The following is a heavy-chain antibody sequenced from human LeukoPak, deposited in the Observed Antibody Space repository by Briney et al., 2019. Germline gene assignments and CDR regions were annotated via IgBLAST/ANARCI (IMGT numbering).Heavy chain of an antibody. CDR2: INSDGSTI. D-gene: IGHD5-24*01. V-gene: IGHV3-74*01. CDR1: GFTFSSYW. CDR3: AKDYRWLQSYGGFDY. J-gene: IGHJ4*02. Sequence: GGSLRLSCAASGFTFSSYWMHWVRQAPGKGLVWVSRINSDGSTITYADSVKGRFTISRDNAKNTLYLQMNSLRAEDTAVYYCAKDYRWLQSYGGFDYWGQGTLVTVSS.